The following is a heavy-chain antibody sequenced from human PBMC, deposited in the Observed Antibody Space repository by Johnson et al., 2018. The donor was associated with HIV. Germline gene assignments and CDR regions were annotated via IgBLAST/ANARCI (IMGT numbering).Heavy chain of an antibody. CDR1: GFTFSSYG. J-gene: IGHJ3*02. D-gene: IGHD1-26*01. CDR2: ISYDGSNK. V-gene: IGHV3-30*03. Sequence: QVQLVESGGGVVQPGRSLRLSCAASGFTFSSYGMHWVRQAPGKGLEWVAVISYDGSNKYYADSVKGRFTISRDNSKNTLYLQMNSLRAEDTAVYYCASAWGELDDAFDICGQGTMVTVSS. CDR3: ASAWGELDDAFDI.